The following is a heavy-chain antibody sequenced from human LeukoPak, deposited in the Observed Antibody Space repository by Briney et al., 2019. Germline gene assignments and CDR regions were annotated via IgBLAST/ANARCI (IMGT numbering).Heavy chain of an antibody. CDR2: ISHDGTNK. V-gene: IGHV3-30*04. Sequence: GRSLRLSCAASGFTFNDYAMHWVRQAPGKGLEWVAVISHDGTNKYYAESVRGRFTISRDNSRNTLYLYMNSLRDADTAVYYCALTVIGVVYYFDNRGQGTLVTVSS. CDR3: ALTVIGVVYYFDN. J-gene: IGHJ4*02. CDR1: GFTFNDYA. D-gene: IGHD2-21*01.